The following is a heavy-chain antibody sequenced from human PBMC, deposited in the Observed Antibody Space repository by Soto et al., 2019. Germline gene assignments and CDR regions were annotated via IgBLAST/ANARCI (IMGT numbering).Heavy chain of an antibody. CDR2: IYYSGST. D-gene: IGHD2-2*01. J-gene: IGHJ4*02. CDR1: GGSISSSSYY. Sequence: SETLSLTCTVSGGSISSSSYYWGWIRQPPGKGLEWIGSIYYSGSTYYNPSLKSRVTISVDTSKNQFSLKLSSVTAADTAVYYCASGTIGYCSSTSCSYYFDYWGQGTLVTVSS. CDR3: ASGTIGYCSSTSCSYYFDY. V-gene: IGHV4-39*01.